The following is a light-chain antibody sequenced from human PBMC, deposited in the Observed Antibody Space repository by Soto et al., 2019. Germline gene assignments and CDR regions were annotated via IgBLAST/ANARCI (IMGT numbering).Light chain of an antibody. J-gene: IGKJ1*01. Sequence: IQLTQSPSSLSASVGDRVTITCRASQGINTFLAWYQQKPGKAPKLLIYAASTLQSGVPSRFSGSGSGTDFTLTISRLEPGDFAVYYCQQYGSSGTFGQGTKVDIK. CDR1: QGINTF. CDR2: AAS. V-gene: IGKV1-9*01. CDR3: QQYGSSGT.